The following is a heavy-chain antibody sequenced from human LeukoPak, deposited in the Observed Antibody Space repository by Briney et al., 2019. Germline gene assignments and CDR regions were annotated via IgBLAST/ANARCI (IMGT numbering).Heavy chain of an antibody. V-gene: IGHV3-21*01. J-gene: IGHJ4*02. Sequence: PGGSLRLSCAASGFTFSSYSMTWVRQAPGKGLEWVSSISSSSSYIYYADSVKGRFTISRDNAKNSLYLQMNSLRAEDTAVYYCASMVRGVIINDYWGQGTLVTVSS. CDR3: ASMVRGVIINDY. CDR2: ISSSSSYI. D-gene: IGHD3-10*01. CDR1: GFTFSSYS.